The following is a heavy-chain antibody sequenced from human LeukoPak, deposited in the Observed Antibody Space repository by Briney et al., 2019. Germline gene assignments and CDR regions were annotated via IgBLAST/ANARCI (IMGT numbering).Heavy chain of an antibody. CDR1: GFTVSSNY. V-gene: IGHV3-66*04. Sequence: GGSVRLSCAASGFTVSSNYMSWVRQAPGKGLEWVSVIYSGGSTYYADSVKGRFTISRDNSKNTLYLQMNSLRAEDTAVYYCARHGDDILTGYYYYYMDVWGKGTTVTISS. J-gene: IGHJ6*03. CDR3: ARHGDDILTGYYYYYMDV. D-gene: IGHD3-9*01. CDR2: IYSGGST.